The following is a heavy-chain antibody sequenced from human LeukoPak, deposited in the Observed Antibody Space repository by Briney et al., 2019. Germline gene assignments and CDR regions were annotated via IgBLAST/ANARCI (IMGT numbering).Heavy chain of an antibody. D-gene: IGHD3-22*01. Sequence: PSETLSLTCTVSGGSISGYYWSWIRQPPGKGLEYIGYIYYSGSTDCNPSLKSRITISVDTSKNQFSLKLSSVAAADTAVYYCARHYYDSSGYYYFDYWGQGTLVTVSS. CDR3: ARHYYDSSGYYYFDY. CDR1: GGSISGYY. CDR2: IYYSGST. V-gene: IGHV4-59*08. J-gene: IGHJ4*02.